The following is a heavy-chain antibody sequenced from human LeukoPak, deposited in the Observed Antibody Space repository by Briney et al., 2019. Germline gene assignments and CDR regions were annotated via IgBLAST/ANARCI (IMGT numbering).Heavy chain of an antibody. CDR3: ASIRYCSGGSCYSNFDY. J-gene: IGHJ4*02. V-gene: IGHV1-2*06. D-gene: IGHD2-15*01. CDR2: INPNSGGT. Sequence: GASVKVACKASGYTFTGYFMHWVRQDPGQGLEWMGRINPNSGGTNYAQKFQGRVTMTRDTSISTAYMALSRLRSDDTAVYYCASIRYCSGGSCYSNFDYWGQGTLVTVSS. CDR1: GYTFTGYF.